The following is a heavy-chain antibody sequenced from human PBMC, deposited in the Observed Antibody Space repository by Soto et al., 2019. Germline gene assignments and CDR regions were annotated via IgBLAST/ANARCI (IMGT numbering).Heavy chain of an antibody. Sequence: SETLSLTCTVSGGSISTYYWSWIRQPPGKGLEWIGYIFYSGSTNYNPSLKSRVTISVDTSKNQFSLKLSSVTAADTAVYYCARRRDAYTFIHFWGQGTLVTVSS. CDR1: GGSISTYY. V-gene: IGHV4-59*08. CDR3: ARRRDAYTFIHF. CDR2: IFYSGST. J-gene: IGHJ4*02. D-gene: IGHD2-2*01.